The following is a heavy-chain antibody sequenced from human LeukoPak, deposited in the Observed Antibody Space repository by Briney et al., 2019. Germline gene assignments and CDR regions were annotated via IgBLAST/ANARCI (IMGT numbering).Heavy chain of an antibody. Sequence: PGGSLRLSCAASGFTFSSYKMNCVRQAPGEGLEWVSYISSSGSTINYADSVKGRFTISKDNAKASLYLQLTSLRAEDTAGYYCAELGITMVGGVWGKGTTVTISS. CDR3: AELGITMVGGV. J-gene: IGHJ6*04. CDR2: ISSSGSTI. CDR1: GFTFSSYK. D-gene: IGHD3-10*02. V-gene: IGHV3-48*03.